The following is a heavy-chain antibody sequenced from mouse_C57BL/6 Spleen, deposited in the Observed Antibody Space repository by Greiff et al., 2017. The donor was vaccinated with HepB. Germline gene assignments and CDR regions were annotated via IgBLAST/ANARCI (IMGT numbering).Heavy chain of an antibody. CDR1: GYTFTDYE. J-gene: IGHJ1*03. CDR3: TRSSVVTTSWYFDV. CDR2: IDPETGGT. Sequence: VQLQQSGAELVRPGASVTLSCKASGYTFTDYEMHWVKQTPVHGLEWIGAIDPETGGTAYNQKFKGKAILTADKSSSTAYMELRSLTSEDSAVYYCTRSSVVTTSWYFDVWGTGTTVTVSS. V-gene: IGHV1-15*01. D-gene: IGHD2-2*01.